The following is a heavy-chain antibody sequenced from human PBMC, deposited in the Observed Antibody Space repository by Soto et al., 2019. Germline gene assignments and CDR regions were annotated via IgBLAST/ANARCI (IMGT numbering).Heavy chain of an antibody. V-gene: IGHV3-23*01. CDR3: ANWFHP. CDR2: ISGSGLST. CDR1: GVTFTHYF. J-gene: IGHJ5*02. Sequence: PGGSLRLSCAASGVTFTHYFMSWIRQAPGKGPEWVSFISGSGLSTYYADSVKGRFTISRDNSKNTLYLQMNSLRDEDTAIYYCANWFHPRGQGALVTVSS.